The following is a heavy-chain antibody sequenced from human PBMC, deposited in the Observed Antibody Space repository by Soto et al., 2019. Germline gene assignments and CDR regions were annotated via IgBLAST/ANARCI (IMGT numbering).Heavy chain of an antibody. CDR3: ARDRIGVVPDANGMGV. V-gene: IGHV4-31*03. Sequence: QVQLQESGPGLVKPSQTLSLTCTVSGGSISSGGYYWIWLRQHPGKGLEWIGYIYYSGSTYYNPSVTSRVTISVDPSKNQCVLKLSSVTAADTAGYYCARDRIGVVPDANGMGVWGQGTTGTVFS. D-gene: IGHD3-3*01. CDR2: IYYSGST. J-gene: IGHJ6*02. CDR1: GGSISSGGYY.